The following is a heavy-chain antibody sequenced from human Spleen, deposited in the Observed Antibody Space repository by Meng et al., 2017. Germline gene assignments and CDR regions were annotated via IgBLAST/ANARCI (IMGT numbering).Heavy chain of an antibody. CDR1: GFTFDDHG. Sequence: GESLKISCAASGFTFDDHGMSWVRQAPGKGLEWVSGINWNGGSTGYADSVKGRFTISRDNSKESLHLQKNSLINADTALSYCAKAKDIVVVVAATTFDYWGQGTLVTVSS. J-gene: IGHJ4*02. CDR3: AKAKDIVVVVAATTFDY. V-gene: IGHV3-20*04. CDR2: INWNGGST. D-gene: IGHD2-15*01.